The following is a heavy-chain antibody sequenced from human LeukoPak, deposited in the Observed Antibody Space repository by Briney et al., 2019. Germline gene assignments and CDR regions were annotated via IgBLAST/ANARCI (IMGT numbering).Heavy chain of an antibody. Sequence: GESLKISCKGSRYSFTSYWIGWVRQMPGKGLEWMGIIYPGDSDTRYSPSFQGQVTISADKSISTAYLQWSSLKASDTAMYYCARVPRSKLAAAGFDYWGQGTVVTVSS. V-gene: IGHV5-51*01. CDR1: RYSFTSYW. D-gene: IGHD6-13*01. CDR2: IYPGDSDT. CDR3: ARVPRSKLAAAGFDY. J-gene: IGHJ4*02.